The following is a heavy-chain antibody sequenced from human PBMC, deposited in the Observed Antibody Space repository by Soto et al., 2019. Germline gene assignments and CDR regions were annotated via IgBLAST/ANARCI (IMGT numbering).Heavy chain of an antibody. J-gene: IGHJ3*01. D-gene: IGHD3-22*01. V-gene: IGHV1-69*01. CDR2: FIPIFRTL. CDR1: GGIFGSHG. Sequence: QVQLIQSEAEVKKPGSSVRVSCTASGGIFGSHGFSWVRQAPGQRLEWVGGFIPIFRTLSYTEKFQARVRIAGDASKNTVYLDLSSLPSEDTAVYYCVRDRRISYSDPHDEFVASDYEVWGQGTMVSVSS. CDR3: VRDRRISYSDPHDEFVASDYEV.